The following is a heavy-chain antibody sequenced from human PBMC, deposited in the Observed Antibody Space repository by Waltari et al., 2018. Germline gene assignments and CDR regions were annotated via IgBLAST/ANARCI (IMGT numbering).Heavy chain of an antibody. CDR1: GFTFSSYA. D-gene: IGHD6-6*01. CDR3: ANVIAARFFNYYYYMDV. V-gene: IGHV3-23*01. Sequence: EVQLLESGGGLVQPGGSLRLSCAASGFTFSSYAMSWVSQAPGKGLEWVSAISGSGGSTYYADSVKCRFTISRDHSKNTLYLQMNSLIAEDTAVYYCANVIAARFFNYYYYMDVWGKGTTVTISS. J-gene: IGHJ6*03. CDR2: ISGSGGST.